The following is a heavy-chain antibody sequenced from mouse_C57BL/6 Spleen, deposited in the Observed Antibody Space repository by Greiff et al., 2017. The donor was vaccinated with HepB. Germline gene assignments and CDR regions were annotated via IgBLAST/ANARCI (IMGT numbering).Heavy chain of an antibody. J-gene: IGHJ4*01. V-gene: IGHV5-9*01. D-gene: IGHD2-5*01. CDR1: GFTFSSYT. CDR3: ARGEYNSKEYAMEY. CDR2: ISGGGGNT. Sequence: EVKLMESGGGLVKPGGSLKLSCAASGFTFSSYTMSWVRQTPEKRLEWVATISGGGGNTYYPDSVKGRFTISRDNAKNTLYLQMSGLRSEDTALYYGARGEYNSKEYAMEYWGLRASVTASS.